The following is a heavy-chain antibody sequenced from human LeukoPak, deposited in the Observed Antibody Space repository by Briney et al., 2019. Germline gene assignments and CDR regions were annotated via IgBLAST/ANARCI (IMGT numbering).Heavy chain of an antibody. D-gene: IGHD6-19*01. Sequence: ASVKVSCKASGYTFTSYDINWVRQATGQGLEWMGWMNPNSGNTGYAQKFQGRVTMTRNTSISTVYMELSSLRSEDTAVYYCARVLSSGWYYWYFDLWGRGTLVTVSS. J-gene: IGHJ2*01. CDR2: MNPNSGNT. CDR1: GYTFTSYD. CDR3: ARVLSSGWYYWYFDL. V-gene: IGHV1-8*01.